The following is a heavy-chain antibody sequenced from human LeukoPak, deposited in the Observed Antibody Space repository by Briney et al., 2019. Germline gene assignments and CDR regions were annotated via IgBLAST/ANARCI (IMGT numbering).Heavy chain of an antibody. CDR1: GGSISSSSYY. V-gene: IGHV4-39*01. D-gene: IGHD2-15*01. CDR2: IYYSGST. Sequence: SETLSLTCTVSGGSISSSSYYWGWIRQPPGKGLEWIGSIYYSGSTYYNPSLKSRVTISVDTSKNQFSLKLSSVTAADTAVYYRARHYCSGGSCYYYYGMDVWGQGTTVTVSS. J-gene: IGHJ6*02. CDR3: ARHYCSGGSCYYYYGMDV.